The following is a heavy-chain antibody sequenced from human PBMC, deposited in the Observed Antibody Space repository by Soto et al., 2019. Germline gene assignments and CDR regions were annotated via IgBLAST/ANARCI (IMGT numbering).Heavy chain of an antibody. CDR1: GYSFTVYW. D-gene: IGHD3-16*01. Sequence: EVQLVQSGAEVKKPGESLRISCNGSGYSFTVYWISWVRQMPGKGLEWMGRIDPSDSYTNYSPSFQGHVTISADKSISTADLQWSSLKASDTAMYYCARHEGGLKNWFDPWGQGTLVTVSS. CDR2: IDPSDSYT. V-gene: IGHV5-10-1*01. CDR3: ARHEGGLKNWFDP. J-gene: IGHJ5*02.